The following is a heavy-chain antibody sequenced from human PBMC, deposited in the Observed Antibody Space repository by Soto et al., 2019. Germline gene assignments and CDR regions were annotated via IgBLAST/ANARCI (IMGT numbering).Heavy chain of an antibody. J-gene: IGHJ4*02. D-gene: IGHD5-12*01. CDR1: GFTFSSYW. CDR3: AKDHDEDFGYDLDYFNS. V-gene: IGHV3-7*03. CDR2: IKQDGSEK. Sequence: LRLSCAASGFTFSSYWMSWVRQAPGKGLEWVANIKQDGSEKYYADSVKGRFIISRDNAKNSLFLQMNSLTADDTALYYCAKDHDEDFGYDLDYFNSWGQGTQVTVSS.